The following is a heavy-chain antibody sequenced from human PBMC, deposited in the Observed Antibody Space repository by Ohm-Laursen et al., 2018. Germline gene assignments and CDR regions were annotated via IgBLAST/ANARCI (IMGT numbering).Heavy chain of an antibody. CDR2: ISNVVSVT. CDR3: ARNDFWSGPYYIY. Sequence: SLRLSCTASGFTFSAYSMNWVRQAPGKGLEWISYISNVVSVTWYADSVKGRFTVSRDNAKNSLYLQMNSLRAEDTAVYYCARNDFWSGPYYIYWGQGTLVTVSS. J-gene: IGHJ4*02. CDR1: GFTFSAYS. D-gene: IGHD3-3*01. V-gene: IGHV3-48*04.